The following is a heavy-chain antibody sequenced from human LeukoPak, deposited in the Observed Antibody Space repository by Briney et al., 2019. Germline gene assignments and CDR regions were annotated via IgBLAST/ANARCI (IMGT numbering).Heavy chain of an antibody. J-gene: IGHJ6*03. CDR3: ARDGLSGSYYGGVGYYYYMDV. CDR2: IYTSGST. V-gene: IGHV4-4*07. Sequence: SETLSLTCTVSGGSISSYYWSRIRQPAGKGLEWIGRIYTSGSTNYNPSLKSRVTMSVDTSKNQFSLKLSSVTAADTAVYYCARDGLSGSYYGGVGYYYYMDVWGKGTTVTISS. D-gene: IGHD1-26*01. CDR1: GGSISSYY.